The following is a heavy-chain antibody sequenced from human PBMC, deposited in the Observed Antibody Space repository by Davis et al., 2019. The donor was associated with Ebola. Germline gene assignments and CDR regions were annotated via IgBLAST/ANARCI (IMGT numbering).Heavy chain of an antibody. V-gene: IGHV4-34*01. CDR2: INHSGST. D-gene: IGHD4-17*01. CDR1: GFTFSSYG. J-gene: IGHJ4*02. Sequence: ESLKISCAASGFTFSSYGMHWVRQPPGKGLEWIGEINHSGSTNYNPSLKSRVTISVDKSKNQFSLKLSSVTAADTAVYYCARDDYGDYAFDYWGQGTLVTVSS. CDR3: ARDDYGDYAFDY.